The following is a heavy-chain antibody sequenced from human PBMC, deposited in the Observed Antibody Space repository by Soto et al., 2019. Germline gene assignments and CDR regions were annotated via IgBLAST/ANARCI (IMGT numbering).Heavy chain of an antibody. D-gene: IGHD5-18*01. Sequence: SGPTLVNPTQTLTLTCTFSGSSLSTSGMCVSWIRQPPGKALEWLALIDWDDDKYYSTSLKTRLTISKDTSKNQVVLTMTNMDPVDTATYYCARIKYSYGSFYGMDVWGQGTTVTIS. CDR2: IDWDDDK. CDR1: GSSLSTSGMC. J-gene: IGHJ6*02. V-gene: IGHV2-70*01. CDR3: ARIKYSYGSFYGMDV.